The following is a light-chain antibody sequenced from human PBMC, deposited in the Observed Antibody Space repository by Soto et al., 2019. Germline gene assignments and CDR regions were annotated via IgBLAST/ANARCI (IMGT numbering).Light chain of an antibody. V-gene: IGLV2-14*01. J-gene: IGLJ1*01. CDR2: EVT. Sequence: QSVLTQPASVSGSPGQSITISCTGTSGDIGSYNRVSWYQRHPGKAPKLIIYEVTDRPSGVSNRFSGPKSGNTASLTISGLQAEDEAEYYCSSYTNINTRACVFGTGTKVTVL. CDR3: SSYTNINTRACV. CDR1: SGDIGSYNR.